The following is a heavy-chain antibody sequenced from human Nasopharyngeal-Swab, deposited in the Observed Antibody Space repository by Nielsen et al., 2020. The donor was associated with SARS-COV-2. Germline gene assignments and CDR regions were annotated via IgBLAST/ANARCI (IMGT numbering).Heavy chain of an antibody. CDR1: GSFPGYY. CDR2: INNSGST. V-gene: IGHV4-34*01. Sequence: SQTLSLTCAVYGSFPGYYWTWTRQPPGKGLEWIGEINNSGSTHYNPSLKSRVTISVDTSKNQFSLKLSSVTAADTAVYYCAEKGYTDNWYVYFGQGTLVTVSS. D-gene: IGHD6-13*01. J-gene: IGHJ5*01. CDR3: AEKGYTDNWYVY.